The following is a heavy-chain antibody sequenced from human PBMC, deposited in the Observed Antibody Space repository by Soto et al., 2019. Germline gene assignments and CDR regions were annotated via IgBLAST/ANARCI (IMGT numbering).Heavy chain of an antibody. CDR2: IIPIFGTA. J-gene: IGHJ5*02. V-gene: IGHV1-69*13. D-gene: IGHD6-13*01. Sequence: SVKVSCKASGGTFSRYAISWVRQAPGQGLEWMGGIIPIFGTANYAQKFQGRVTITADESTSTAYMELSSLRSEDTAVYYCARWQQLVTQWFDPWGQGTLVTVSS. CDR1: GGTFSRYA. CDR3: ARWQQLVTQWFDP.